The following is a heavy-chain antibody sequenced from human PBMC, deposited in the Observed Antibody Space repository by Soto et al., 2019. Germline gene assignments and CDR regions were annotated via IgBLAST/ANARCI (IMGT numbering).Heavy chain of an antibody. CDR2: ISTYNGNT. J-gene: IGHJ4*02. D-gene: IGHD3-22*01. CDR3: ARGPTDYYDNSANYFLDY. V-gene: IGHV1-18*01. Sequence: QVPLVQSGAEVKKPGASVKVSCKASGYTFITYGVSWVRQAPGQGLDWLGWISTYNGNTRYAERLQGRVTMTTDTTTNTAYMALRNLRCDDTAVYYCARGPTDYYDNSANYFLDYWGQGTLVTVSS. CDR1: GYTFITYG.